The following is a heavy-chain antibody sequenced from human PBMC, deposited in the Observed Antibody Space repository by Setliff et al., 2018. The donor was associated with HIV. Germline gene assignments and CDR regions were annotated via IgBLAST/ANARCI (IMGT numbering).Heavy chain of an antibody. CDR2: ITSSSKSA. V-gene: IGHV3-21*06. D-gene: IGHD6-6*01. J-gene: IGHJ4*02. CDR1: GFTFNTYT. CDR3: ARDFLGAARPKDY. Sequence: LRLSCAASGFTFNTYTMNWVRQAPGKGPEWVSSITSSSKSAYYADAVKGRFTISRDNAKNLLYLQMTNLTAEDTATYYCARDFLGAARPKDYWGQGTLVTVSS.